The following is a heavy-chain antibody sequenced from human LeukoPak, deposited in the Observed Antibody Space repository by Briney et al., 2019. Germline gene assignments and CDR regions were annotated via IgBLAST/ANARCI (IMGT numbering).Heavy chain of an antibody. CDR2: MNPNSGNT. CDR3: ARGRGKRSIAARIDGFDI. Sequence: GASVKVSCKASGYTFTSYDINWVRQATGQGLEWMGWMNPNSGNTGYAQKFQGRVTMTRNTSISTAYMELSSLRSEDTAVYYCARGRGKRSIAARIDGFDIWGQGTMATVSS. CDR1: GYTFTSYD. J-gene: IGHJ3*02. V-gene: IGHV1-8*01. D-gene: IGHD6-6*01.